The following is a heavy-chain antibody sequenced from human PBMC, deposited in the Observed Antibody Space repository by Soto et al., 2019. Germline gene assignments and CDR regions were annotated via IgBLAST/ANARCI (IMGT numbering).Heavy chain of an antibody. Sequence: QVQLVQSGGEVKKPGASVKVSCKATGYTFTSFGISWVRQAPGQGLEWMGWISAYNGNTNYAQKLQGRVTMTTDTPTSTAYRELRSLTSDDTAVYYCARDRSMYYGMDVWGQGTTVTVSS. J-gene: IGHJ6*02. CDR2: ISAYNGNT. V-gene: IGHV1-18*01. CDR1: GYTFTSFG. D-gene: IGHD2-8*01. CDR3: ARDRSMYYGMDV.